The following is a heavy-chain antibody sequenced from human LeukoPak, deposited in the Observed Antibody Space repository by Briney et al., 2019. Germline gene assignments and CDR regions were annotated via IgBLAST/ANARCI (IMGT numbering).Heavy chain of an antibody. V-gene: IGHV1-8*03. J-gene: IGHJ6*03. CDR3: ARTMVRGVMFYYYMDV. Sequence: ASVKVSCKASGYTFTSYDINWVRQATGQGLEWMGWMNPNSGNTGYAQKFQGRVTITRNTSISTAYMELSSLRSEDTAVYYCARTMVRGVMFYYYMDVWGKGTTVTVSS. CDR2: MNPNSGNT. CDR1: GYTFTSYD. D-gene: IGHD3-10*01.